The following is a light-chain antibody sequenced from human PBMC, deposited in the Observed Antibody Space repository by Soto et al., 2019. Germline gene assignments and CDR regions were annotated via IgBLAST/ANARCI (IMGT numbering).Light chain of an antibody. CDR2: DVS. CDR1: SSDVGGSKY. V-gene: IGLV2-11*01. Sequence: QSALTQPPSASGSPGQSVSISCSGGSSDVGGSKYVSWYRQEPGKAPKLMVYDVSKRPSGVPDRFSGSKSGNTASLTISGLQAEDEGDYYCCSYAGSFTLLFGGGTKLTVL. CDR3: CSYAGSFTLL. J-gene: IGLJ2*01.